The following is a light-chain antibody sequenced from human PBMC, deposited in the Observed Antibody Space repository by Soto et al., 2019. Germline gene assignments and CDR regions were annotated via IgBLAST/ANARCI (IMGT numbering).Light chain of an antibody. J-gene: IGKJ4*01. CDR3: QQYDSVPLT. V-gene: IGKV1-33*01. CDR1: QDIKTF. Sequence: DIQMTQSPSSLSVSVGDRVTITCQANQDIKTFLHWYQQKPGKAPKVLIYGASYLEPGVPSRFSGTGSGTDFTVTISSLQPEDIGTYYCQQYDSVPLTFGGGTKVDIK. CDR2: GAS.